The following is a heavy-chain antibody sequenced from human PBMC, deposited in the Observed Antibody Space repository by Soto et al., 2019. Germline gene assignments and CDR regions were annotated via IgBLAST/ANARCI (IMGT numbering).Heavy chain of an antibody. J-gene: IGHJ6*02. CDR1: GDPISSGGYF. CDR2: MYYTGTT. D-gene: IGHD2-21*01. CDR3: ARDRVRRDNKPYGMDV. V-gene: IGHV4-31*03. Sequence: SETLSLTCTVSGDPISSGGYFWTWIRQHPGKGLEWIGNMYYTGTTYYNPSLKSRVSISVDTSKNQFSLKLTSVTAADTAIYYCARDRVRRDNKPYGMDVWGQGTTVTVSS.